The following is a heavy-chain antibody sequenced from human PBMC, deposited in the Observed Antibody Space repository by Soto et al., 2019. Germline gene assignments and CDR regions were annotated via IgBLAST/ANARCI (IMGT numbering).Heavy chain of an antibody. V-gene: IGHV1-8*01. CDR3: ARRAETNGWNGFGADKYYFDF. CDR2: MNPSTGNS. J-gene: IGHJ4*02. D-gene: IGHD1-1*01. CDR1: GYTFTSYD. Sequence: QVQLVQSGAEVRKPGASVKVSCEASGYTFTSYDIYWVRQATGQGLEWMGWMNPSTGNSGYAQKFQGRVTMTRDTSRSTAHMELSSLRSEDTAVYYCARRAETNGWNGFGADKYYFDFWGQGTLVTVSS.